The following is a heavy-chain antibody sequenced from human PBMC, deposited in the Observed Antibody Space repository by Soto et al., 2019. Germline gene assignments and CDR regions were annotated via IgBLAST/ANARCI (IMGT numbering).Heavy chain of an antibody. V-gene: IGHV1-3*04. Sequence: QVQLVQSGAEVKKPGASVKVSCKASGITYTTYAIHWVRQAPGQGLEWMGWINTGNGNTRYSQSFQGRVTLTTDTSANTAYMDLKSPTSEATAFYFCRRAVSGCDTGGQGTLITVSS. J-gene: IGHJ4*02. D-gene: IGHD5-12*01. CDR1: GITYTTYA. CDR2: INTGNGNT. CDR3: RRAVSGCDT.